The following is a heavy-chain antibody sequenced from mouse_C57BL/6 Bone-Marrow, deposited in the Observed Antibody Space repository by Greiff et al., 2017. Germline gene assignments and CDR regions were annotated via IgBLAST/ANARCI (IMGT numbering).Heavy chain of an antibody. D-gene: IGHD2-3*01. J-gene: IGHJ2*01. CDR3: ARGWLLLDY. V-gene: IGHV1-50*01. CDR2: IDPSDSYT. CDR1: GYTFTSYW. Sequence: QVQLQQPGAELVKPGASVKLSCKASGYTFTSYWMQWVKQRPGQGLEWIGEIDPSDSYTNYNQKFKGKATLTVDKSSSTAYMELRSLTSEDSAVYYCARGWLLLDYWGQGTTLTVSS.